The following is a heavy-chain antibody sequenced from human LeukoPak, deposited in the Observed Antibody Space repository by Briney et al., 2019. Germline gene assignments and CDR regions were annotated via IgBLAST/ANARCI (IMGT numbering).Heavy chain of an antibody. J-gene: IGHJ4*02. V-gene: IGHV1-46*01. CDR2: INPSGYT. Sequence: GASVKVSCKASGYTFTTYTINWVRQAPGQGLEWMGIINPSGYTTYLQKFQGRVTLTRDTSTSTVYMELSSLRSEDTAVYYCARDAMSSVTTSPYYFDYWGQGTLVTVSS. CDR1: GYTFTTYT. CDR3: ARDAMSSVTTSPYYFDY. D-gene: IGHD4-17*01.